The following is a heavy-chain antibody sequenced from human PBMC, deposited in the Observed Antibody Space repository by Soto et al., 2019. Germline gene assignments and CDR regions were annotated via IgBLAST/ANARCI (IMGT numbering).Heavy chain of an antibody. CDR2: IYYSGST. CDR3: ARGGSGFDWLFDFDY. J-gene: IGHJ4*02. CDR1: GGSVSSGSYY. V-gene: IGHV4-61*01. D-gene: IGHD3-9*01. Sequence: SETLSLTCTVSGGSVSSGSYYWSWIRQPPGKGLEWIGYIYYSGSTNYNPSLKSRVTISVDTSKNQFSLKLSSVTAADTAVYYCARGGSGFDWLFDFDYWGQGTLVTVSS.